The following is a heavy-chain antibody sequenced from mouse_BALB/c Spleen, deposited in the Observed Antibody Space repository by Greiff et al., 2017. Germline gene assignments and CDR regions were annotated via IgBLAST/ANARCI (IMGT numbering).Heavy chain of an antibody. V-gene: IGHV5-6-3*01. Sequence: EVKLMESGGGLVQPGGSLKLSCAASGFTFSSYGMSWVRQTPDKRLELVATINSNGGSTYYPDSVKGRFTISRDNAKNTLYLQMSSLKSEDTAMYYCARDALDMDYWGQGTSVTVSS. J-gene: IGHJ4*01. CDR3: ARDALDMDY. CDR2: INSNGGST. CDR1: GFTFSSYG. D-gene: IGHD2-10*02.